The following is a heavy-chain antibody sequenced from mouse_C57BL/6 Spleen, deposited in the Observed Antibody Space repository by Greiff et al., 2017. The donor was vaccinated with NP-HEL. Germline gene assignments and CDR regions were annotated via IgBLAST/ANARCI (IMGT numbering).Heavy chain of an antibody. Sequence: EVKLMESGGGLVKPGGSLKLSCAASGFTFSSYAMSWVSQTPEKRLEWVATISDGGSYTYYPDNVKGRFTISRDNAKNNLYLQMSHLKSEDTAMYYCARDDYYGYDDYAMDYWGQGTSVTVSS. CDR3: ARDDYYGYDDYAMDY. D-gene: IGHD2-2*01. J-gene: IGHJ4*01. V-gene: IGHV5-4*01. CDR2: ISDGGSYT. CDR1: GFTFSSYA.